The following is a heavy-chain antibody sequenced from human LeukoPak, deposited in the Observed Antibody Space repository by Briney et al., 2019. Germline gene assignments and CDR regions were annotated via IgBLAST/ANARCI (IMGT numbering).Heavy chain of an antibody. CDR2: IKHDGSET. J-gene: IGHJ4*02. D-gene: IGHD3-10*01. Sequence: GGSLRLSCAASGFTFTTYCMNWVRQAPVKGLEWVANIKHDGSETNYVDSVKGRFTISRDNAANTLFLQMNSLRADDTAVYYCARDSGPGSALPLWFGNVPYYFDYWGQGSLVTVSS. CDR3: ARDSGPGSALPLWFGNVPYYFDY. V-gene: IGHV3-7*01. CDR1: GFTFTTYC.